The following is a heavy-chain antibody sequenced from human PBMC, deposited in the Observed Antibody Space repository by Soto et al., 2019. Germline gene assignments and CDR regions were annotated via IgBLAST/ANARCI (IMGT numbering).Heavy chain of an antibody. CDR3: ARDPREAAAADYYYYYYMDV. CDR1: GFTFSSYS. V-gene: IGHV3-21*01. J-gene: IGHJ6*03. D-gene: IGHD6-13*01. CDR2: ISSSSYI. Sequence: EVQLVESGGGLVKPGGSLRLSCAASGFTFSSYSMNWVRQAPGKGLEWVSSISSSSYIYYADSVKGRFTISRDNAKNSLYLQMNSLRAEDTAVYYCARDPREAAAADYYYYYYMDVWGKGTTVTVSS.